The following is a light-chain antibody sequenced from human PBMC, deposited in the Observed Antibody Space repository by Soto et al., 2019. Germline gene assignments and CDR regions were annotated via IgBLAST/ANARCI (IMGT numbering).Light chain of an antibody. V-gene: IGLV2-14*01. Sequence: QSVLTQPASVSGSPGQSITISCTGISSDVGGYNYVSWYQQDPGKAPKLMIYDVNNRPSGVSNRFSGSKSGNTASLTISGLQAEDEAYYYCSSYTSSSTLAVFGGGTKVTVL. J-gene: IGLJ2*01. CDR2: DVN. CDR3: SSYTSSSTLAV. CDR1: SSDVGGYNY.